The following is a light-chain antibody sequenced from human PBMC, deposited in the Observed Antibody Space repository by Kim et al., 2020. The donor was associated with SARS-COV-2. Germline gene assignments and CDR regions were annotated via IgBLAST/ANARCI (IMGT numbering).Light chain of an antibody. CDR1: QSVTSN. Sequence: VSAGERATLSCRASQSVTSNLAWYQQKPGQAPRLLIYGASTRATGIPARFSGSGSGTEFTLTISSLQSEDFAVYYCQQYNNWPPCTFGQGTKLE. CDR3: QQYNNWPPCT. J-gene: IGKJ2*02. V-gene: IGKV3-15*01. CDR2: GAS.